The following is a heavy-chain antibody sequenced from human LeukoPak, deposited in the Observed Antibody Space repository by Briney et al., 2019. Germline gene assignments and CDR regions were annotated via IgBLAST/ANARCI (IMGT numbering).Heavy chain of an antibody. CDR1: GFTFSSYE. CDR3: ARGLIAAAAGCMDV. V-gene: IGHV3-48*03. D-gene: IGHD6-13*01. CDR2: ISSSGSTI. J-gene: IGHJ6*03. Sequence: GGSLRLSCAASGFTFSSYEMNWVRQAPGKGLEWVSYISSSGSTIYYADSVKGRFTISRDNAKNTLYLQMNSLRAEDTAVYYCARGLIAAAAGCMDVWGKGTTVTVSS.